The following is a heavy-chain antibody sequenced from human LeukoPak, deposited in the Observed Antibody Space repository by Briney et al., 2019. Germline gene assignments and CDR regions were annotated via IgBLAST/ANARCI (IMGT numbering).Heavy chain of an antibody. D-gene: IGHD3-9*01. Sequence: PGGSLRLFCEASGFTFSSSSMNWVRQAPGKGLEWVSSISTSGVHTFFADSVKGRFSISRDNAKNSLFLQMNSLRPEDSAVFFCARGDHLTGFDSWGQGTLVAVSS. CDR3: ARGDHLTGFDS. V-gene: IGHV3-21*01. J-gene: IGHJ4*02. CDR2: ISTSGVHT. CDR1: GFTFSSSS.